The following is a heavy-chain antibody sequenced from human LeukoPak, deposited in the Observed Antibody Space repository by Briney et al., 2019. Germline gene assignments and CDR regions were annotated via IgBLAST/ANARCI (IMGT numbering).Heavy chain of an antibody. CDR3: AGRPYHDTAKFDY. J-gene: IGHJ4*02. CDR2: INHSGST. V-gene: IGHV4-34*01. D-gene: IGHD3-22*01. CDR1: GGSFSGYY. Sequence: SETLSLTCAVYGGSFSGYYWSWIRQPPGKGLEWIGEINHSGSTNYNPSLKSRVTISVDTSKNQFSLKLSSVTAADTAVYYCAGRPYHDTAKFDYWGQGTLVTVSS.